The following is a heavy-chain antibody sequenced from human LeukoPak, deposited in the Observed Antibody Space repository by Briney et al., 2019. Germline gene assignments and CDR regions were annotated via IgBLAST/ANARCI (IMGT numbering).Heavy chain of an antibody. V-gene: IGHV3-15*01. CDR3: TTDLYCSGGTCYSGIY. J-gene: IGHJ4*02. CDR2: IKSKTDGGTT. D-gene: IGHD2-15*01. Sequence: GESLRLSCAASGFNFGPYDVHWVRQAPGKGLEWVGRIKSKTDGGTTDYAAPVKGRLAISRDDSKNMLYLQMNSLKTEDTALYYCTTDLYCSGGTCYSGIYWGQGTLVTVSS. CDR1: GFNFGPYD.